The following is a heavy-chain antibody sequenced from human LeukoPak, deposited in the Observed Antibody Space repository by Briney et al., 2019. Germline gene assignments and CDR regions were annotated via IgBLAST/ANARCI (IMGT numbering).Heavy chain of an antibody. Sequence: GGSLRLSCAASGFTFSRHAMNWVRQAPGKGLEWVSSITSSGSYRYHSDSVKGRFTIFRDNAKNSLYLQMNSLRVEDTAVYYCARAGNILTGYSFDYWGQGTLVTVSS. V-gene: IGHV3-21*01. D-gene: IGHD3-9*01. CDR1: GFTFSRHA. CDR3: ARAGNILTGYSFDY. J-gene: IGHJ4*02. CDR2: ITSSGSYR.